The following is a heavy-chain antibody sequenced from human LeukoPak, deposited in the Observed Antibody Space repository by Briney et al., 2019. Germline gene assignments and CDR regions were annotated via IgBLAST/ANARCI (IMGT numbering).Heavy chain of an antibody. V-gene: IGHV4-59*12. Sequence: SETLSLTCTVSGGSISSYYWSWIRQPPGKGLEWIGYIYYSGSTNYNPSLKSRVTMSVDTSKNQFSLKLSSVAAADTAVYYCARGLGILSGYYYDSPHYYFDYWGQGTLVTVSS. J-gene: IGHJ4*02. CDR2: IYYSGST. CDR1: GGSISSYY. D-gene: IGHD3-22*01. CDR3: ARGLGILSGYYYDSPHYYFDY.